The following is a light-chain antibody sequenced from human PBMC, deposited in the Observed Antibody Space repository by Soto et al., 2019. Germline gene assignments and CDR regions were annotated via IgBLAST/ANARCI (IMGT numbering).Light chain of an antibody. CDR2: EGD. CDR1: SRDVGSYNL. Sequence: QSALTQPASVSGSSGQSITISCTGTSRDVGSYNLVSWHQQHPGKAPKLIIYEGDKRPSGVSNRFSGSKSGNTASLTISGLQAEDEADYYCCSYSYGSTLVFGGGTKLTVL. V-gene: IGLV2-23*01. CDR3: CSYSYGSTLV. J-gene: IGLJ2*01.